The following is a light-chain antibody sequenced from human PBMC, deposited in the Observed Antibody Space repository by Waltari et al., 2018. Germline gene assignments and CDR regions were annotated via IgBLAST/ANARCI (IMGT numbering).Light chain of an antibody. J-gene: IGLJ2*01. CDR1: SSNVGGNY. V-gene: IGLV1-51*02. Sequence: QPVLTQPPSVSAAAGPKVTISCSGSSSNVGGNYVAWYQPLPRTAPRLLIYENKIRPSGIPDRFSGSKSGTSATLGITGLQTGDEADYYCGTWDSSLRVVVFGGGTKLTVL. CDR3: GTWDSSLRVVV. CDR2: ENK.